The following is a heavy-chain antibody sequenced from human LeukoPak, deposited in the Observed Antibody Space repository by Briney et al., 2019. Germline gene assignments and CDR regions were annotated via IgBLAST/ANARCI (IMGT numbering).Heavy chain of an antibody. CDR3: ARVIISGPQYYFDY. D-gene: IGHD3-10*01. CDR2: ISSSNNYI. CDR1: GFTFSTYN. V-gene: IGHV3-21*01. J-gene: IGHJ4*02. Sequence: GGSLTLSCAASGFTFSTYNMNWVRQAPGKGLEWVSSISSSNNYIYYADSVKGRFTISRDNAKNSLYLQMNSLRAEDTAVYYCARVIISGPQYYFDYWGQGTLVTVSS.